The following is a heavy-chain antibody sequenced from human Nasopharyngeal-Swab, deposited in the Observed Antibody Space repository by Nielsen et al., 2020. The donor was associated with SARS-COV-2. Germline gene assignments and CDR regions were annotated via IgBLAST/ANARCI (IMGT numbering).Heavy chain of an antibody. J-gene: IGHJ4*02. V-gene: IGHV3-74*03. CDR2: INADGSST. CDR3: AKWEPRGYFDY. Sequence: GGSLRLSCAASGFTFSSYWMHWVRQAPGEGLVWVSRINADGSSTTYADSLKGRFTISRDNAKNTLYLQMNSLRAEDTAVYYCAKWEPRGYFDYWGQGTLVTVSS. CDR1: GFTFSSYW. D-gene: IGHD1-26*01.